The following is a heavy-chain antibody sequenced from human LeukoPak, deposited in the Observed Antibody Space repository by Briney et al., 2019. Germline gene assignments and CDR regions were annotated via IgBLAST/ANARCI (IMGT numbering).Heavy chain of an antibody. V-gene: IGHV4-31*03. CDR1: GGSISSGGYY. CDR2: IYYSGST. J-gene: IGHJ6*02. D-gene: IGHD3-10*01. Sequence: SETPSLTCTVSGGSISSGGYYWSWIRQHPGKGLEWIGYIYYSGSTYYNPSLKSRVTISVDTSKNQFSLKLSSVTAADTAVYYCARKAWGSGTPPLGFSMDVWGQGTTVTVSS. CDR3: ARKAWGSGTPPLGFSMDV.